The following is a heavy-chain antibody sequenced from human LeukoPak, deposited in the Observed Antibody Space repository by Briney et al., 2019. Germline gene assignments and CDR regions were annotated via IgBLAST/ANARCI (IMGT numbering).Heavy chain of an antibody. CDR3: ARDHSSHSSGWYISSFDY. CDR1: GFTFSSYA. D-gene: IGHD6-19*01. Sequence: GGSLRLSCAASGFTFSSYAMHWVRQAPGKGLEWVAVISYDGSNKYYADSVKGRFTISRDNSKNTLYLQMNSLRAEDTAVYYCARDHSSHSSGWYISSFDYWGQGTLVTVSS. V-gene: IGHV3-30*14. CDR2: ISYDGSNK. J-gene: IGHJ4*02.